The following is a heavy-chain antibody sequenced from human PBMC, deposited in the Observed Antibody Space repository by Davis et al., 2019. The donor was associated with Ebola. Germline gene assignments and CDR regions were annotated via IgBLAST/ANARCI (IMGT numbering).Heavy chain of an antibody. V-gene: IGHV4-61*01. Sequence: MPSETLSLTCTVSGGSVSSGSYYWSWIRQPPGKGLEWIGYIYYSGSTNYNPSLKSRVTISVDTSKNQFSLKLSSVTAADTAVYYCARGSWYYDILTGPYGMDVWGQGTTVTVSS. J-gene: IGHJ6*02. CDR3: ARGSWYYDILTGPYGMDV. CDR1: GGSVSSGSYY. D-gene: IGHD3-9*01. CDR2: IYYSGST.